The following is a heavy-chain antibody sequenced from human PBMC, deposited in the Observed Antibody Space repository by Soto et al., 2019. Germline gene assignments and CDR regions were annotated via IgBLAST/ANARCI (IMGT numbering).Heavy chain of an antibody. D-gene: IGHD3-9*01. CDR1: GFTFSSYA. CDR3: AKDRNYHILTGYE. Sequence: GGSLRLSCAASGFTFSSYAMSWVRQAPGKGLEWVSAVSGSGGSTYYADSVKGRFTISRDNSKNTLYLQMNSLRAEDTAVYYLAKDRNYHILTGYEWGQGTLVTVSS. V-gene: IGHV3-23*01. CDR2: VSGSGGST. J-gene: IGHJ4*02.